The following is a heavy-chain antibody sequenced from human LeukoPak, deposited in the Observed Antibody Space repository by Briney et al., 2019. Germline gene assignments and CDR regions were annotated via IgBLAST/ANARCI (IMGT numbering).Heavy chain of an antibody. D-gene: IGHD1-1*01. V-gene: IGHV3-53*04. CDR2: IYSDGTT. CDR3: ARGASRMGNYYFDY. CDR1: GFTFSDYY. Sequence: GGSLRLSCAASGFTFSDYYMSWIRQAPGKGLEWVSIIYSDGTTYYADSVRGRFTISRHTSENTLRLQMNSLRPEDTAVYYCARGASRMGNYYFDYWGQGTLVTVSS. J-gene: IGHJ4*02.